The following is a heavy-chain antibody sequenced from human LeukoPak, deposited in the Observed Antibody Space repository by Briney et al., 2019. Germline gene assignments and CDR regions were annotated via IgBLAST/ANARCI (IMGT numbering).Heavy chain of an antibody. Sequence: ASVTVSCTTSGYTFTTYGVTWVRQAPGQGVQWMGWISGHTGNTKYAENFQGRISLTTDTSATTAYMELRSLTSDDTAVYYCARDLSSGGWTLEFDYWGQGSLVTVAS. CDR2: ISGHTGNT. D-gene: IGHD1-1*01. J-gene: IGHJ4*02. CDR3: ARDLSSGGWTLEFDY. V-gene: IGHV1-18*01. CDR1: GYTFTTYG.